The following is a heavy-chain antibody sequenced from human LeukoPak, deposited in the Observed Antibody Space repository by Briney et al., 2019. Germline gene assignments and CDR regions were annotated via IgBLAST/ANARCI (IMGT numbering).Heavy chain of an antibody. V-gene: IGHV4-39*07. CDR1: GGSISSSSYY. Sequence: SETLSLTCTVSGGSISSSSYYWGWIRQPPGKGLEWIGSIYYSGSTYYNPSLKSRVTISVDTSKNQFSLKLSSVTAADTAVYYCARRVNTAMVGEAFDIWGQGTMVTVSS. J-gene: IGHJ3*02. CDR3: ARRVNTAMVGEAFDI. CDR2: IYYSGST. D-gene: IGHD5-18*01.